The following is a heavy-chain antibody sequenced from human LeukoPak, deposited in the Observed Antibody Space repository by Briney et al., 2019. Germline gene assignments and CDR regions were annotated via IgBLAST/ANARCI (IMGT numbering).Heavy chain of an antibody. CDR3: ARYGGYPLFDY. CDR2: ISSSSSPI. V-gene: IGHV3-48*03. Sequence: GGSLRLSCEASGFSLSSYEMNWVRQAPGKGLEWVSYISSSSSPIHYADSVKGRFTISRDNVQNSLYLQMNSLRAEDTAVYYCARYGGYPLFDYWGQGTLVTVSS. D-gene: IGHD4-23*01. CDR1: GFSLSSYE. J-gene: IGHJ4*02.